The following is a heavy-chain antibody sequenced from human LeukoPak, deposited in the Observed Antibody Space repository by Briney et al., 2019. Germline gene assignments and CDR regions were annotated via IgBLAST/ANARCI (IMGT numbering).Heavy chain of an antibody. CDR1: GGSINKYY. J-gene: IGHJ4*02. CDR2: IYYSGST. D-gene: IGHD2-2*01. CDR3: ARVPSYASKWYFDY. V-gene: IGHV4-59*01. Sequence: PSETLSLTCTVSGGSINKYYWSWIRQPPGKGLEWIGYIYYSGSTNYNPSLKSRVTISVDTSKNQFSLKLSSVTAADTAVYYCARVPSYASKWYFDYWGQGTLVTVSS.